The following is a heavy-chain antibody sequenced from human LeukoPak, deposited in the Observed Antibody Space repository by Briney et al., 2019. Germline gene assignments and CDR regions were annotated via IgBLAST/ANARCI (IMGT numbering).Heavy chain of an antibody. J-gene: IGHJ6*03. CDR1: GYSISSGYY. Sequence: SETLSLTCTVSGYSISSGYYWGWIRQPPGKGLEWIGSIYHSGSTYYNPSLKSRVTISVDTFKNQFSLKLSSVTAADTAVYYCAKVEMATMDYYYYYYMDVWGKGTTVTVSS. CDR2: IYHSGST. CDR3: AKVEMATMDYYYYYYMDV. D-gene: IGHD5-24*01. V-gene: IGHV4-38-2*02.